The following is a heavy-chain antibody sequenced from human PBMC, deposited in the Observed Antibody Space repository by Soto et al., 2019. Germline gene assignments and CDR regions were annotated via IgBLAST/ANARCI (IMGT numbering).Heavy chain of an antibody. Sequence: GGSLRLSYVASGFKFDDYGMHWVRHTPGKGLEWIAGLSKDSLSISYGASMKGRFTISRDNAKNSLYLQLNSPRPEDTALYYCVKDALTAVAFYFDYWGRGALVTVSS. D-gene: IGHD6-19*01. J-gene: IGHJ4*01. CDR2: LSKDSLSI. CDR3: VKDALTAVAFYFDY. CDR1: GFKFDDYG. V-gene: IGHV3-9*01.